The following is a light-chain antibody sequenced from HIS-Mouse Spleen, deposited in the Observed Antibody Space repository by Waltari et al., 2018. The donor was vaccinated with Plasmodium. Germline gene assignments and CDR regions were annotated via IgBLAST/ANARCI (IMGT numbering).Light chain of an antibody. CDR3: QQYNSYSGT. J-gene: IGKJ2*01. V-gene: IGKV1-5*03. Sequence: DIQMTQSPSTLSASVGDSVPITCRASQSISSWLAWYQQKPGKAPKLLIYKASSLESGVPSRFSGSGSGTEFTLTISSLQPDDFATYYCQQYNSYSGTFGQGTKLEIK. CDR1: QSISSW. CDR2: KAS.